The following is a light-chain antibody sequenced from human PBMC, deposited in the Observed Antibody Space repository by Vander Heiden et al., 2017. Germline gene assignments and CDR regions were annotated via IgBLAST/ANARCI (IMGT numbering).Light chain of an antibody. Sequence: DIPLTPSPSSLSASVGDRVTITCRASQSISSYLNWYQRKPRKAPKLLIYAASNLQNGVPERFSGSGAGTDFTLTVISLQPEDFATYYCQQSYRTPITFGQGTRLEIK. CDR2: AAS. CDR1: QSISSY. V-gene: IGKV1-39*01. CDR3: QQSYRTPIT. J-gene: IGKJ5*01.